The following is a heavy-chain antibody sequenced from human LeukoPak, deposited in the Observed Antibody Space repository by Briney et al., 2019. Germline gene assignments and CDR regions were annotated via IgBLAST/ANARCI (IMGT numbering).Heavy chain of an antibody. J-gene: IGHJ4*02. CDR1: GFTFSSYG. D-gene: IGHD2-2*01. CDR2: ISGSGGST. V-gene: IGHV3-23*01. Sequence: GGTLRLSCAASGFTFSSYGMSWVRQAPGKGLEWVSAISGSGGSTYYADSVKGRFTISRDNSKNTLYLQMSSLRAEDTAVYYCAKGAWDIVVVPATVWDYWGRGTLVTVSS. CDR3: AKGAWDIVVVPATVWDY.